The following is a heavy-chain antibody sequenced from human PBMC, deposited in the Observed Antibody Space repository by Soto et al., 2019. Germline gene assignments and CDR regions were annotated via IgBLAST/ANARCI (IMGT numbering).Heavy chain of an antibody. Sequence: KPSETLSLTCAVYGGSFNNYYWSWIRQPPGKGLEWIGEINHSESTNYNPSLKSRVTISVDTSKNQFSLELSSVTAADTAVYYCARDARYCSSTSCYLYYGMDVWGQGTTVTVSS. CDR3: ARDARYCSSTSCYLYYGMDV. CDR1: GGSFNNYY. J-gene: IGHJ6*02. V-gene: IGHV4-34*01. CDR2: INHSEST. D-gene: IGHD2-2*01.